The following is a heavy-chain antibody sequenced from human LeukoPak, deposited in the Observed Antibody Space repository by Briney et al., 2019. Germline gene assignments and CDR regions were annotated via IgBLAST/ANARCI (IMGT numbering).Heavy chain of an antibody. V-gene: IGHV1-69*13. CDR1: GYTFTSYG. Sequence: SVKVSCKASGYTFTSYGISWVRQAPGQGLEWMGGIIPIFGAANYAQKFQGRVTITADESTSTAYMELSSLRSEDTAVYYCARDSRAVNYYDSSGYSSLLDYWGQGTLVTVSS. CDR2: IIPIFGAA. J-gene: IGHJ4*02. D-gene: IGHD3-22*01. CDR3: ARDSRAVNYYDSSGYSSLLDY.